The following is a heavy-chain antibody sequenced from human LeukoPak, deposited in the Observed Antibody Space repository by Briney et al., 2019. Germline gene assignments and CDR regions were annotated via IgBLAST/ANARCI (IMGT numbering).Heavy chain of an antibody. CDR3: ARDGTDNWNPEYFQH. J-gene: IGHJ1*01. CDR1: GFTFSSYD. Sequence: SGGSLRLSCAASGFTFSSYDMHWVRQAPGKGLEWVTVISYDGSNKYYADSVKGRFTISRDNSKNTLYLQMNSLRAEDTAVYYCARDGTDNWNPEYFQHWGQGTLVTVSS. V-gene: IGHV3-30-3*01. D-gene: IGHD1-20*01. CDR2: ISYDGSNK.